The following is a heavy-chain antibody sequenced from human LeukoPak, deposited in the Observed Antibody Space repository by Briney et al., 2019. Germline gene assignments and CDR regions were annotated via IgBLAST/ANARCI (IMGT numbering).Heavy chain of an antibody. V-gene: IGHV3-30*18. D-gene: IGHD6-13*01. CDR1: GFTFSTYF. Sequence: GGSLRLSCAASGFTFSTYFMSWVRRAPGKGLEWVAVMSNDGSNKYYADSVKGRFTVSRDNSKNTLYLQMNSLRAEDTATYYCVKSGIAAAGQRGYFDYWGQGTLVTVSS. J-gene: IGHJ4*02. CDR2: MSNDGSNK. CDR3: VKSGIAAAGQRGYFDY.